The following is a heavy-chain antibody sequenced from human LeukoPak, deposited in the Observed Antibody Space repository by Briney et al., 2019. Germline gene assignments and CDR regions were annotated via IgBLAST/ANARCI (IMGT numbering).Heavy chain of an antibody. J-gene: IGHJ4*02. CDR3: ARATPVGGVRFDY. CDR1: GGSISSSSYY. D-gene: IGHD3-16*01. Sequence: SETLSLTCTVSGGSISSSSYYWSWIRQPPGKGLEWIGSIYTTGDTRYNPSLKSRVTISVDTSKNQFSLKLSSVTAADTAVYYCARATPVGGVRFDYWGQGTLVTVSS. CDR2: IYTTGDT. V-gene: IGHV4-61*02.